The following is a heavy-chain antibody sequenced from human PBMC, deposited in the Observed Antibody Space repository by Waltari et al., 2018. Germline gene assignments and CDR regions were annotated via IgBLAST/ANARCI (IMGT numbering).Heavy chain of an antibody. J-gene: IGHJ6*03. D-gene: IGHD6-19*01. CDR1: GYTFTSYG. CDR2: ISAYNGNT. CDR3: ASSRQWLETGYYYMDV. Sequence: QVQLVQSGAEVKKPGASVKVSCKASGYTFTSYGISWVRQAPGQGLEWMGWISAYNGNTNYAQKIQGRVTMTTETSTSTAYMELRSLRSDDTAVYYCASSRQWLETGYYYMDVWGKGTTVTVSS. V-gene: IGHV1-18*01.